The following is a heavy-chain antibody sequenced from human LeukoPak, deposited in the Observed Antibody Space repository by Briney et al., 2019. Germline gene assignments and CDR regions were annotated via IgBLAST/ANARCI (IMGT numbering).Heavy chain of an antibody. J-gene: IGHJ4*02. CDR1: GGTFSSYA. CDR2: ISAYNGNT. V-gene: IGHV1-18*01. D-gene: IGHD6-19*01. Sequence: SVKVSCKASGGTFSSYAISWVRQAPGQGLEWMGWISAYNGNTNYAQKLQGRVTMTTDTSTSTAYMELRSLRSDDTAVYYCARDLGSSGWYSYWGQGTLVTVSS. CDR3: ARDLGSSGWYSY.